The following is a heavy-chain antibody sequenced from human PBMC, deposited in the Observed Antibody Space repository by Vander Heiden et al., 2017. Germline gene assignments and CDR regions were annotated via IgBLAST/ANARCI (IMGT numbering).Heavy chain of an antibody. CDR3: ARHRPHHEYIYGFGY. D-gene: IGHD5-18*01. CDR1: GGSFSSYY. Sequence: QVQLQQWGAGLLKPSETLSLTCGVYGGSFSSYYWSWIRQSPGKGLEWIGEINRSGSTNYNPSLKSRVTISVDTSKNQFSLKLSSVTAADTAVYFCARHRPHHEYIYGFGYWGQGTLVTVSS. CDR2: INRSGST. V-gene: IGHV4-34*01. J-gene: IGHJ4*02.